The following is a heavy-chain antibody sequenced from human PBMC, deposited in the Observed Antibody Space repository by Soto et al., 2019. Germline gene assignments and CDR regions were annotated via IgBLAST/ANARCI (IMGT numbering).Heavy chain of an antibody. J-gene: IGHJ5*02. CDR1: GITYTTYA. CDR2: INTGNGNT. D-gene: IGHD5-12*01. Sequence: QVQLVQSGAEVXXPGASVKVACKASGITYTTYAIHWVRQAPGQGLEWMGWINTGNGNTRYSQRFQGRVTLTTDTSASTAYMDVSSLTSEDTAVYYCARAISGYVSWGQGTLITVSS. V-gene: IGHV1-3*04. CDR3: ARAISGYVS.